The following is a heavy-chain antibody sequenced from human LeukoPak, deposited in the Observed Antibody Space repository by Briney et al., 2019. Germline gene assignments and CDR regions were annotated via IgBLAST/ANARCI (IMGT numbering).Heavy chain of an antibody. D-gene: IGHD4-17*01. J-gene: IGHJ3*02. CDR1: GGSISSYY. V-gene: IGHV4-59*01. Sequence: SETLSLTCTVSGGSISSYYWSWIRQPPGKGLEWIGYIYYSGSTNYNPSLKSRDTISVDTSKNQFSLKLSSVTAADTAVYYCAREGTTVTHDDAFDIWGQGTMVTVSS. CDR2: IYYSGST. CDR3: AREGTTVTHDDAFDI.